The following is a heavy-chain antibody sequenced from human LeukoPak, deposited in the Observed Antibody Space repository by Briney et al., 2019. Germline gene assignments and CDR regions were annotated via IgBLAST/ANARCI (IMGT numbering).Heavy chain of an antibody. V-gene: IGHV1-2*02. D-gene: IGHD5-18*01. J-gene: IGHJ4*02. CDR1: GYTVTGHY. CDR2: INPNSGVT. CDR3: AKDAYSGFSSSYNMDS. Sequence: GAAVKVSCKASGYTVTGHYLHWVRQAPGQGLEWMGWINPNSGVTNYGQKFQGRVTMTRDTSINTAYMELHSLTSDDTAMYYCAKDAYSGFSSSYNMDSWGQGTLVTVSS.